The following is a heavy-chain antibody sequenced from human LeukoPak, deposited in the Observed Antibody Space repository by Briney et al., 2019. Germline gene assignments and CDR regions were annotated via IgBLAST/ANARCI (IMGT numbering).Heavy chain of an antibody. Sequence: SETVSLTCTVSGGSISSGSYYWSWIRQPAGKGLEWIGRIYTSGSTNHNPSLKSRVTISVDTSKNQFSLKLSSVTAADTAVYYCAKDEGEPAAFDIWGQGTMVTVSS. CDR2: IYTSGST. CDR1: GGSISSGSYY. CDR3: AKDEGEPAAFDI. D-gene: IGHD1-26*01. V-gene: IGHV4-61*02. J-gene: IGHJ3*02.